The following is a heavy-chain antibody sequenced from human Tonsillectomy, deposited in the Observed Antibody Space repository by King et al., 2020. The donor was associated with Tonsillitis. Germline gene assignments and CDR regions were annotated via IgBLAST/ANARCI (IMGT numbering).Heavy chain of an antibody. Sequence: VQLVESGGGVVQPGGSLTLSCTTSGIKFGQSAVHWVRQAPGKGLEWRSVTFGSGKTFYSDSVEGRFTISRDNSKNSLYLQMSSRRTADTALYFCAKQVCDTLWCFPDAFDNWGQGTMVTVSS. CDR3: AKQVCDTLWCFPDAFDN. D-gene: IGHD4/OR15-4a*01. CDR1: GIKFGQSA. J-gene: IGHJ4*03. V-gene: IGHV3-43*02. CDR2: TFGSGKT.